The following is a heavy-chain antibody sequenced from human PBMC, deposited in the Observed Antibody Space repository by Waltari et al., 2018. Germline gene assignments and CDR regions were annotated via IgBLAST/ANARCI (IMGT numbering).Heavy chain of an antibody. V-gene: IGHV4-59*01. Sequence: QVQLLESGPGLLNPSETLSLSCTVSGGSISGYYWSWVRQPPGKGLEWIGYIYYSGTTNYNPSLKSRVTMSLDTSENQFFLKLTSVTAADTAVYYCARRTGYGYGMDVWGQGTTVSVSS. CDR2: IYYSGTT. D-gene: IGHD4-17*01. CDR3: ARRTGYGYGMDV. CDR1: GGSISGYY. J-gene: IGHJ6*02.